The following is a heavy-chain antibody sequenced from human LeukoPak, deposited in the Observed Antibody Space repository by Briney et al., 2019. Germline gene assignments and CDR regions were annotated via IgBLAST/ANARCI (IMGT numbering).Heavy chain of an antibody. CDR1: GFTVTSYG. D-gene: IGHD5-18*01. CDR3: ASDLTALVTKGYFDY. J-gene: IGHJ4*02. CDR2: IRHDGSNK. Sequence: GESLRLSCAASGFTVTSYGMHWVRQAPGKGLEWVAFIRHDGSNKYYTNSVKGRFTISRDNSKNTLYLQMNSLRAEDTAVYYCASDLTALVTKGYFDYWGQGTLVTVSS. V-gene: IGHV3-30*02.